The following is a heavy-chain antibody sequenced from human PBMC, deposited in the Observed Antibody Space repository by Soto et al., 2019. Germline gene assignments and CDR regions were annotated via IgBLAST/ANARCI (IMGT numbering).Heavy chain of an antibody. CDR3: FFFQAEDGIRDL. J-gene: IGHJ2*01. D-gene: IGHD2-21*01. CDR2: ISGSGGST. Sequence: KGRERVSAISGSGGSTFYADSVKGRFTITRDNSKNTVYFQMNSLRVEDTAVYYCFFFQAEDGIRDL. V-gene: IGHV3-23*01.